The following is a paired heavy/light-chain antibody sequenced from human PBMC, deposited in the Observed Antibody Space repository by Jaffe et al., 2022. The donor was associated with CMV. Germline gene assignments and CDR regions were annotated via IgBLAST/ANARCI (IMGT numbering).Light chain of an antibody. CDR2: EVT. Sequence: QSALTQPASVSGSPGQSITISCTGLSSDVEIYNLVSWFQQNPGKAPKLIIYEVTKRPSGVSNRFSGSKSGNTASLTISGLQTEDEADYYCCSYAGLRTFWVFGGGTKLTVL. CDR1: SSDVEIYNL. CDR3: CSYAGLRTFWV. J-gene: IGLJ3*02. V-gene: IGLV2-23*02.
Heavy chain of an antibody. J-gene: IGHJ5*02. Sequence: EVQLVESGGGLVQPGGSLRLSCAASGFTFSSYWMHWVRQVPGKGLVWVSRINGDGSTTDYADSVKGRFTISRDNAKNTLFLQMNSLGAEDTAIYYCARDQFFYGSGSYPSGWFDPWGQGTLVTVSS. D-gene: IGHD3-10*01. CDR1: GFTFSSYW. V-gene: IGHV3-74*01. CDR3: ARDQFFYGSGSYPSGWFDP. CDR2: INGDGSTT.